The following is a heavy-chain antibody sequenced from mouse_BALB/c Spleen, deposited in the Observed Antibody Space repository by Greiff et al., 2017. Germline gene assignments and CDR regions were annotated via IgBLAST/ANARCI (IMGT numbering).Heavy chain of an antibody. D-gene: IGHD3-1*01. CDR2: IYPGNSDT. V-gene: IGHV1-5*01. CDR3: TGSSGYVGFDY. CDR1: GYTFTSYW. J-gene: IGHJ2*01. Sequence: VQLKQSGTVLARPGASVKMSCKASGYTFTSYWMHWVKQRPGQGLEWIGAIYPGNSDTSYNQKFKGKAKLTAVTSTSTAYMELSSLTNEDSAVYYCTGSSGYVGFDYWGQGTTLTVSS.